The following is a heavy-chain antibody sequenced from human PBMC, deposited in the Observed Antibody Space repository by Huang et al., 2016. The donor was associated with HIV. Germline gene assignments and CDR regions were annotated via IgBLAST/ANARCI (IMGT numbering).Heavy chain of an antibody. V-gene: IGHV3-30*18. J-gene: IGHJ4*02. D-gene: IGHD1-26*01. CDR1: GFSFGTYG. Sequence: VQLVESGGGVVQPGRSLRLAWAASGFSFGTYGLHWVRQSQGKGRELVAIISYDGSKKYYAHSVKGRFTISRDTSENKVDLQMNSLRHEDTAVYYCAKDGADEEWDIDYWGQGTLVTVSS. CDR2: ISYDGSKK. CDR3: AKDGADEEWDIDY.